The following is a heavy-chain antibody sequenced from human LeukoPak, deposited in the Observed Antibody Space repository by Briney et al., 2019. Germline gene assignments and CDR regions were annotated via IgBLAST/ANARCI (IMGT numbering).Heavy chain of an antibody. D-gene: IGHD2-2*01. CDR1: GGTFSCYA. J-gene: IGHJ3*02. V-gene: IGHV1-69*04. Sequence: SVKVSCKASGGTFSCYAISCVRQAPGQGLEWMGRIIPIFGIANYAQKFQGRVTITADKSTSTAYMELSSLRSEDTAVYYCASPTPYCSSTSCYVGRAFDIWGQGTMVTVSS. CDR2: IIPIFGIA. CDR3: ASPTPYCSSTSCYVGRAFDI.